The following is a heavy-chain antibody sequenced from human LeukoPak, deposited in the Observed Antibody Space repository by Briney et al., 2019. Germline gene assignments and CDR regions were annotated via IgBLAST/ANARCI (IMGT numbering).Heavy chain of an antibody. CDR3: AREGVTKYYFDY. D-gene: IGHD4-11*01. J-gene: IGHJ4*02. V-gene: IGHV4-39*07. CDR1: RGSISSNSYY. CDR2: IHYSGST. Sequence: KPSETLSLTCTVSRGSISSNSYYWGWIRQPPGKGLEWIGSIHYSGSTYYNPSLKSRVTISVDTSKNQFSLKLSSLTAADTAVYYCAREGVTKYYFDYWGQGTLVTVSS.